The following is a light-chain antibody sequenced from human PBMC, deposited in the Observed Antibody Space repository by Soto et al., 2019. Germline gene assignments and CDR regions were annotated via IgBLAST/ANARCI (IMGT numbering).Light chain of an antibody. CDR1: QSVGTY. Sequence: EIVLTQSPATLSLSPGERAILSCRASQSVGTYLAWYQQKPGQAPRLLIYDASNRATGIPARFGGSGSGTDFTLTINSLEPEDFAVYYCQQYGSSSWTFGQGTKVDIK. CDR2: DAS. J-gene: IGKJ1*01. V-gene: IGKV3-11*01. CDR3: QQYGSSSWT.